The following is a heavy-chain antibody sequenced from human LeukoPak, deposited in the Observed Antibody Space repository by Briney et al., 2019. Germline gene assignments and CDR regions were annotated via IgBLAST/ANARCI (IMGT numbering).Heavy chain of an antibody. D-gene: IGHD3-10*01. J-gene: IGHJ5*02. Sequence: GASVKVSCKASGYTFTGYYMHWVRQAPGQGLEWMGGIIPIFGTANYAQKFQGRVTITADESTSTAYMELSSLRSEDTAVYYCARDKGDYYGSGSDPIFDPWGQGTLVTVSS. CDR2: IIPIFGTA. CDR3: ARDKGDYYGSGSDPIFDP. CDR1: GYTFTGYY. V-gene: IGHV1-69*13.